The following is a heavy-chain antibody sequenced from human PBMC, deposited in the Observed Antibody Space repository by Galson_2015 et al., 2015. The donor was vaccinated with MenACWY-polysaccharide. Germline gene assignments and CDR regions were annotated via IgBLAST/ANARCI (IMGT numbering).Heavy chain of an antibody. CDR1: GFTFSSYD. Sequence: SLRLSCAASGFTFSSYDMHWVRQATGKGLEWVSAIDTSGDTYYPGSVKGRFTISRENAKNSLYLQMNSLRADDTAVYYCARKASSDPLLIDALDIWGQGTMVTVSS. CDR2: IDTSGDT. D-gene: IGHD6-19*01. CDR3: ARKASSDPLLIDALDI. J-gene: IGHJ3*02. V-gene: IGHV3-13*01.